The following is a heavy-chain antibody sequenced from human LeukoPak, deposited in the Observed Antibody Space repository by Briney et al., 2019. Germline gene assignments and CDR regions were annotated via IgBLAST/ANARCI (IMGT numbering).Heavy chain of an antibody. J-gene: IGHJ4*02. V-gene: IGHV1-2*02. D-gene: IGHD5-12*01. CDR2: INPKSGGT. CDR1: GYTLTEMS. CDR3: AREVPTTSHFDY. Sequence: ASVKVSCKVSGYTLTEMSIHWVRQAPGQGLEWMGWINPKSGGTNYAQKFRGRVTLTTDTSITTAYMDVSRLSSDDTAMYYCAREVPTTSHFDYWGQGTQVTVSS.